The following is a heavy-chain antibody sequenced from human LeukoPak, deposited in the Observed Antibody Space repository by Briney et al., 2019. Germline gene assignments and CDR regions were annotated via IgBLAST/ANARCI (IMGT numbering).Heavy chain of an antibody. J-gene: IGHJ4*02. V-gene: IGHV3-23*01. CDR2: ISGSGGST. Sequence: GGSLRLSCAASGFTFSSYAMSWVRQAPGKGLEWVSAISGSGGSTYYADSVKGRFTISRDNAKNSLYLQMNSLRAEDTAVYYCARDVGAFDYWGQGTLVTVSS. CDR1: GFTFSSYA. CDR3: ARDVGAFDY.